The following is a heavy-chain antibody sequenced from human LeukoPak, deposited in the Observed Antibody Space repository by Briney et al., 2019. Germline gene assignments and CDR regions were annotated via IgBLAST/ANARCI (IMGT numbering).Heavy chain of an antibody. D-gene: IGHD4-23*01. CDR2: ISAYNGNT. V-gene: IGHV1-18*01. CDR3: ARDPRWYGAFDI. Sequence: ASVKVSCKASGYTFTSYGISWVRQAPGQGLEWIGWISAYNGNTNYAQRLQGRVTMTTDTSTSTAYMELRSLRSDDTAVYYCARDPRWYGAFDIWGQGTMVTVSS. CDR1: GYTFTSYG. J-gene: IGHJ3*02.